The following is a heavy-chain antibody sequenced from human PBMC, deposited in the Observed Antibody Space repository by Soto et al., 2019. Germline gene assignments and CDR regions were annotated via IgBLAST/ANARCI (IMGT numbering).Heavy chain of an antibody. D-gene: IGHD2-2*01. V-gene: IGHV1-18*01. Sequence: ASVKVSCKASGYTFTSYGISWVRQAPGQGLEWMGWISAYNGNTNYAQKLQGRVTMTTDTSTSTAYMELRSLRSDDTAVYYCARGTCRSTSGSNLAYWGQGILVTVSS. CDR1: GYTFTSYG. J-gene: IGHJ4*02. CDR3: ARGTCRSTSGSNLAY. CDR2: ISAYNGNT.